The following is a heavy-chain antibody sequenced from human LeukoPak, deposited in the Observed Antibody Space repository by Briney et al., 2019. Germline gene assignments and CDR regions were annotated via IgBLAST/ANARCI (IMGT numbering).Heavy chain of an antibody. J-gene: IGHJ4*02. CDR1: GFTFSRFG. V-gene: IGHV3-30*19. CDR2: ISYDGSNK. Sequence: GGSLRLSCAASGFTFSRFGMHWVRQAPGKGLEWVAVISYDGSNKYYADSVKGRFTISRDNSKNTLYLQMNSLRAEDTAVYYCAREGGNSYFDYWGQGTLVTVSS. CDR3: AREGGNSYFDY. D-gene: IGHD4-23*01.